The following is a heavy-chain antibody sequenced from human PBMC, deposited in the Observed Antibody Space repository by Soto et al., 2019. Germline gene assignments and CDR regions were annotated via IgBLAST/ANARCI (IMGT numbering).Heavy chain of an antibody. J-gene: IGHJ4*02. CDR2: INAGNGNT. Sequence: ASVKVSCKASGYTFTSYAMHWVRRAPGQRLEWMGWINAGNGNTKYSQKFQGRVTITRDTSASTAYMELSSLRSEDTAVYYCARAGRYCSGGSCLGSYWGQGTLVTVSS. CDR3: ARAGRYCSGGSCLGSY. V-gene: IGHV1-3*01. CDR1: GYTFTSYA. D-gene: IGHD2-15*01.